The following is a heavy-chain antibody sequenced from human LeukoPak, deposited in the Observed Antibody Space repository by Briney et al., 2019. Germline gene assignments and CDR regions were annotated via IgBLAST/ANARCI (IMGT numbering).Heavy chain of an antibody. D-gene: IGHD3-16*01. J-gene: IGHJ3*02. CDR2: ISSSGSYI. CDR3: ARIMITFGGVLAYDAFDI. Sequence: PGGSLRLSCAASRFTFSSYSMNWVRQAPGKGLEWVSSISSSGSYIYYADSVKGRFTISRDNAKNSLYLQMNSLRAEDTAVYYCARIMITFGGVLAYDAFDIWGQGTMVTVSS. V-gene: IGHV3-21*04. CDR1: RFTFSSYS.